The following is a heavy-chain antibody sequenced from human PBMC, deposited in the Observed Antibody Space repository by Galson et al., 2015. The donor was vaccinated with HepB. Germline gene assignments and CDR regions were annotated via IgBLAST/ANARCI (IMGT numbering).Heavy chain of an antibody. CDR3: RSCSGGSCYSGIFDY. Sequence: SLRLSCAASGFTFGDYAMSWFRQAPGKGLEWVGFIRSKAYGGTTEYAASVKGRFTISRDDSKSIAYLQMNSLKTEDTAVYYCRSCSGGSCYSGIFDYWGQGTLVTVSS. J-gene: IGHJ4*02. CDR1: GFTFGDYA. V-gene: IGHV3-49*03. CDR2: IRSKAYGGTT. D-gene: IGHD2-15*01.